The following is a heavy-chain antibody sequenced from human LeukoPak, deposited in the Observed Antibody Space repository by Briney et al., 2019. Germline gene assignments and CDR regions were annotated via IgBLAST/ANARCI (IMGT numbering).Heavy chain of an antibody. V-gene: IGHV1-69*05. Sequence: SVKVSCKASGGTFSSYAISWVRQAPGQGLGWMGRIIPIFGTANYAEKFQGRVTITTDESTSTAYMELSSLRSEDTAVYYCARDSGSDAFDIWGQGTMVTVSS. D-gene: IGHD3-10*01. J-gene: IGHJ3*02. CDR1: GGTFSSYA. CDR3: ARDSGSDAFDI. CDR2: IIPIFGTA.